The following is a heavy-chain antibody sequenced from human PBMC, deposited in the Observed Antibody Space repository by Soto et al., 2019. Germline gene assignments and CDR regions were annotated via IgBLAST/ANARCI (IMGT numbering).Heavy chain of an antibody. CDR1: GFTINDYY. CDR2: IGNLGLSI. J-gene: IGHJ4*02. CDR3: ATGYSYPWVR. Sequence: QVQLEESGGGLVQPGGSLRLSCAASGFTINDYYMTWIRQAPGKGLEWISHIGNLGLSIYYADSVKGRFTISRDNAKNSLSLQLNSLRAEDTAVYYCATGYSYPWVRWGQGTLVTVSS. V-gene: IGHV3-11*01. D-gene: IGHD5-18*01.